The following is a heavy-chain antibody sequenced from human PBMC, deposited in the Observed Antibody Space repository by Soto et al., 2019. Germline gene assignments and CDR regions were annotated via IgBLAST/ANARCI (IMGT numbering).Heavy chain of an antibody. J-gene: IGHJ4*02. D-gene: IGHD6-13*01. V-gene: IGHV3-23*01. CDR3: AKDQGSSWYEIDY. Sequence: VESLRLSCAASGFTFSNYAVTWVRQAPGKGLEWVSTISGSGGSTYYADSVKGRFTISRDNSNNTLYLQMNSLRAEDTAVYYCAKDQGSSWYEIDYWGQGTLVTVSS. CDR1: GFTFSNYA. CDR2: ISGSGGST.